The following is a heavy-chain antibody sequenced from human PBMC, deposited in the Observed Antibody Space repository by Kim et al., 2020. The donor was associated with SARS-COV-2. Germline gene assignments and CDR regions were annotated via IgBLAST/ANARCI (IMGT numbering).Heavy chain of an antibody. V-gene: IGHV3-48*02. J-gene: IGHJ4*02. D-gene: IGHD1-1*01. Sequence: YYADSVQGRFTISRDNAKNSLYLQMNSLRDEDTAVYYCAREVRGERYFDYWGQGTLVTVSS. CDR3: AREVRGERYFDY.